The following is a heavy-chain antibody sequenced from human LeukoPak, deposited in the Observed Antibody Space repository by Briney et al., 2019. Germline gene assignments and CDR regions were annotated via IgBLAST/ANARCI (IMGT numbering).Heavy chain of an antibody. CDR3: ARDIYDILTGPPLSYGMDV. V-gene: IGHV1-69*04. CDR2: IIPILGIA. Sequence: ASVKASCKASGGTFSSYAISWVRQAPGQGLEWMGRIIPILGIANYAQKFQGRVTITADKSTSTAYMELSSLRSEDTAVYYCARDIYDILTGPPLSYGMDVWGQGTTVTVSS. CDR1: GGTFSSYA. D-gene: IGHD3-9*01. J-gene: IGHJ6*02.